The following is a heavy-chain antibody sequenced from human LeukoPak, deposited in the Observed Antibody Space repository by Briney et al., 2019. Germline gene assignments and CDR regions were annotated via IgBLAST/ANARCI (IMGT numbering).Heavy chain of an antibody. CDR3: ARVGVQVFYYFDY. CDR2: ISYDGSNK. CDR1: GFTFSSYA. D-gene: IGHD3-10*01. J-gene: IGHJ4*02. V-gene: IGHV3-30*04. Sequence: GRSLRLSCAASGFTFSSYAMHWLRQAPGKGLEWVAVISYDGSNKYYADSVKGRFTISRDNSKNTLYLQMNSLRAEDTAVYYCARVGVQVFYYFDYWGQGTLVTVSP.